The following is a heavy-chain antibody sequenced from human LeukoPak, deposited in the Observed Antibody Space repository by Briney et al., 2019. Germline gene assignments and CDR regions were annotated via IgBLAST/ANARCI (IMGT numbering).Heavy chain of an antibody. Sequence: ASVKVSCKASGGTFSSYAISWVRQAPGQGLEWMGWINPNSGGTNYAQKLQGRVTMTTDTSTSTAYMELRSLRSDDTAVYYCARVGDSSYYYYDSSGYSDYWGQGTLVTVSS. CDR3: ARVGDSSYYYYDSSGYSDY. CDR1: GGTFSSYA. J-gene: IGHJ4*02. V-gene: IGHV1-18*01. CDR2: INPNSGGT. D-gene: IGHD3-22*01.